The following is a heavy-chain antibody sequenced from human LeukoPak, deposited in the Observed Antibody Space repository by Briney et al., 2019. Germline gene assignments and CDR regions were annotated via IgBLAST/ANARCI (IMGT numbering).Heavy chain of an antibody. CDR1: GFTFSSYS. J-gene: IGHJ4*02. CDR2: ISSSSSYI. D-gene: IGHD5-12*01. Sequence: GGSLRLSCAASGFTFSSYSMNWVRQAPGKGLEWVSSISSSSSYIYYADSVKGRFTISRDNAKNSLYLQMNSLRAEDTAVYYCARARIVATGPYDYWGQGTLVTVSS. CDR3: ARARIVATGPYDY. V-gene: IGHV3-21*01.